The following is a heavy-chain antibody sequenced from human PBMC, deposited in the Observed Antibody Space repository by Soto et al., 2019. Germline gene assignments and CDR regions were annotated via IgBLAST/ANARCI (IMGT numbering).Heavy chain of an antibody. D-gene: IGHD2-2*01. V-gene: IGHV4-59*08. Sequence: SETLSLTCTVSGGSISSYYWSWIRQPPGKGLEWIGYIYYSGSTNYNPSLKSRVTISVDTSKNQFSLKLSSVTAADTAVYYCARHFVVVPAVNDAFDIWGQGTMVTVSS. CDR3: ARHFVVVPAVNDAFDI. J-gene: IGHJ3*02. CDR1: GGSISSYY. CDR2: IYYSGST.